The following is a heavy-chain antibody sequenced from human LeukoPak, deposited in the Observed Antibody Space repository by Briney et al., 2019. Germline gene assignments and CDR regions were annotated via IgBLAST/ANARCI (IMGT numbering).Heavy chain of an antibody. CDR2: ISSSSSYI. Sequence: GGSLRLSCVASGFTFSNHGMNRVRQAPGKGLEWVSSISSSSSYIYYADSVKGRFTISRDNAKNSLYLQMNSLRAEDTAVYYCATLRPRVTTSYYYYYMDVWGKGTRSPSP. V-gene: IGHV3-21*01. CDR3: ATLRPRVTTSYYYYYMDV. CDR1: GFTFSNHG. J-gene: IGHJ6*03. D-gene: IGHD4-17*01.